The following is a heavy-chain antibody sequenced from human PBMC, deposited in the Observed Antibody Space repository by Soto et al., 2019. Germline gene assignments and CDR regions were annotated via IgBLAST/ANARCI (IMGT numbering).Heavy chain of an antibody. V-gene: IGHV3-23*01. D-gene: IGHD6-19*01. CDR1: GFAFSQYG. Sequence: GSLLLSCPASGFAFSQYGMSWVRQAPGKGLEWVSSIRSFDYRTNYADSVKGRFTISRDNSKSTLSLQMNSLRAEDTAVYYCAKDVESGWYEAFDYWGPGTLVTVPQ. CDR2: IRSFDYRT. J-gene: IGHJ4*02. CDR3: AKDVESGWYEAFDY.